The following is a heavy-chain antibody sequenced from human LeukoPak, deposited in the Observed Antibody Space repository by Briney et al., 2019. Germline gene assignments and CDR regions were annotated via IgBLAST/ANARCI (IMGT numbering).Heavy chain of an antibody. CDR1: GYSFTSYW. CDR2: IYPGDSDT. Sequence: GESLKISCKGSGYSFTSYWIGWVRQMPGKGLEWMGIIYPGDSDTRYSPSFQGQVTISADKSISTAYLPWSSLKASDTAMYYCARLSPPRQWLVPGIDYWGQGTLVTVSS. J-gene: IGHJ4*02. D-gene: IGHD6-19*01. CDR3: ARLSPPRQWLVPGIDY. V-gene: IGHV5-51*01.